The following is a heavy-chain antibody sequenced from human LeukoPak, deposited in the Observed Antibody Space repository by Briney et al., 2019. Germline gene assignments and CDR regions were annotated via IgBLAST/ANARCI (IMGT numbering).Heavy chain of an antibody. CDR1: GGTFSSYA. Sequence: GASVKVSCKASGGTFSSYAISWVRQAPGQGLEWMGGIIPIFGTANYAQKFQGRVTITADESTSTAYMELSSLRSEDTAAYYCARVPAAMGYYYYYMDVWGKGTTVTVSS. CDR3: ARVPAAMGYYYYYMDV. CDR2: IIPIFGTA. V-gene: IGHV1-69*13. J-gene: IGHJ6*03. D-gene: IGHD2-2*01.